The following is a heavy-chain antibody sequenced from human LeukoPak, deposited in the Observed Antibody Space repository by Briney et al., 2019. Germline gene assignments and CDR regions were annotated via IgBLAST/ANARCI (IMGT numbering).Heavy chain of an antibody. V-gene: IGHV1-69*13. J-gene: IGHJ4*02. Sequence: GASVKVSCKASGGTFSSYAISWVRQAPGQGLEWMGGIIPIFGTANYAQKFQGRVTITADESTSTAYMELSSLRAEDTAVYYCVLFLRYLDYWGQGTLVTVSS. CDR3: VLFLRYLDY. CDR2: IIPIFGTA. CDR1: GGTFSSYA. D-gene: IGHD2-21*01.